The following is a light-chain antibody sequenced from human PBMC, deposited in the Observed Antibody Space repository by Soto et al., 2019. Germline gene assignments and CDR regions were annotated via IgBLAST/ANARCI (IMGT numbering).Light chain of an antibody. V-gene: IGLV2-23*01. Sequence: QSALTQPASVSGSPGQSITISCTGTSSDVGNYNLVSWYQFQPGKTPKLIISEDTKRPSGVSHRFSGSKSGNTAYLTISGLQPEDEADYFCCSYAGVRTFVFGTGTKLTVL. J-gene: IGLJ1*01. CDR2: EDT. CDR1: SSDVGNYNL. CDR3: CSYAGVRTFV.